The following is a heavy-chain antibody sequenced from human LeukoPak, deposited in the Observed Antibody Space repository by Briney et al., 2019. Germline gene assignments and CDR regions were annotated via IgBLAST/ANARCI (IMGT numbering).Heavy chain of an antibody. J-gene: IGHJ4*02. V-gene: IGHV4-4*07. CDR1: GDSVSIFY. CDR3: ARDVLKYGFDY. Sequence: SETLSLTCTVYGDSVSIFYWSWIRQPAGKGLEWIGRIYTSGSTNYNPSLKSRVTVSVDKSKNQFSLKLSSVTAADTAVYYCARDVLKYGFDYWGQGTPLTVSS. D-gene: IGHD4-17*01. CDR2: IYTSGST.